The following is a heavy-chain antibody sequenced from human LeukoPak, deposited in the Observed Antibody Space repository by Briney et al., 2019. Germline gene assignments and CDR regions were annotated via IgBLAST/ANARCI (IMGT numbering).Heavy chain of an antibody. V-gene: IGHV3-21*01. Sequence: GGSLRLSCAASGFTFSSYSMNWVRQAPGKGLEWVSSISSSSSYIYYADSVKGRFTISRDNAKNSLYLQMNSLRAEDTAVYYCAREEKAQYCGGGSCYQNYYMDVWGKGTTVTVSS. J-gene: IGHJ6*03. D-gene: IGHD2-15*01. CDR2: ISSSSSYI. CDR1: GFTFSSYS. CDR3: AREEKAQYCGGGSCYQNYYMDV.